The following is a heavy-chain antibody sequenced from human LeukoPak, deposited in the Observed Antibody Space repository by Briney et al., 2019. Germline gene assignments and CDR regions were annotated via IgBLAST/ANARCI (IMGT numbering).Heavy chain of an antibody. D-gene: IGHD4-17*01. Sequence: SETLSLTCTVSGGSISSYYWSWIRQPAGKGLEWIGRIYTSGSTNYNPSLKSRVTMSVDTSKNQFSLKLSSVTAADTAVSYCARMVNDYGDFDYFDYWGQGTLVTVSS. CDR1: GGSISSYY. CDR3: ARMVNDYGDFDYFDY. CDR2: IYTSGST. J-gene: IGHJ4*02. V-gene: IGHV4-4*07.